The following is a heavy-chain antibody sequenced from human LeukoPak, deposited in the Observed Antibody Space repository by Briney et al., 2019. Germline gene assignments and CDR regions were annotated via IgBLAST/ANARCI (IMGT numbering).Heavy chain of an antibody. CDR1: GFTVSSNY. D-gene: IGHD3-22*01. J-gene: IGHJ4*02. CDR3: ARGYYDSSGYYTGYFDY. Sequence: GGSLRLSLAASGFTVSSNYISWFRQPPGKGLDWVSVIYSGGSTYYADSVKGRFTISRDNSKNTLYLQMNSLRAEDTAVYYCARGYYDSSGYYTGYFDYWGQGTLVTVSS. CDR2: IYSGGST. V-gene: IGHV3-66*01.